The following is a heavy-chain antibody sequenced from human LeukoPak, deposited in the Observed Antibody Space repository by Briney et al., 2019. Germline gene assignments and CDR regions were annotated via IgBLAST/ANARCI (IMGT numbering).Heavy chain of an antibody. D-gene: IGHD6-6*01. CDR2: INHSGST. CDR3: AITRSIAARVVNY. J-gene: IGHJ4*02. CDR1: GGSFSGYY. Sequence: SGTLSLTCAVYGGSFSGYYWSWIRQPPGKGLEWIGEINHSGSTNYNPSLKSRVTISVDTSKNQFSLKLSSVTAADTAVYYCAITRSIAARVVNYWGQGTLVTVSS. V-gene: IGHV4-34*01.